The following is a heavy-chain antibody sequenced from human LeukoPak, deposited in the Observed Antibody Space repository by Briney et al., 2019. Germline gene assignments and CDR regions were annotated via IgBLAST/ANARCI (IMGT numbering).Heavy chain of an antibody. J-gene: IGHJ4*02. CDR3: ASPYSGYDNFDY. CDR1: GGTFSSYA. V-gene: IGHV1-69*04. CDR2: IIPILGIA. Sequence: SVKVSCKASGGTFSSYAISWVRQAPGQGLEWMGRIIPILGIANYAQKFQGRVTIAADKSTSTAYMELSSLRSKDTAVYYCASPYSGYDNFDYWGQGTLVTVSS. D-gene: IGHD5-12*01.